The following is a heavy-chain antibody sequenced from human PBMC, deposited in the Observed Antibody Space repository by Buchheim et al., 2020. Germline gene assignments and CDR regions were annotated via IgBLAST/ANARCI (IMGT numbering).Heavy chain of an antibody. CDR1: GGSINNGGYY. V-gene: IGHV4-31*03. D-gene: IGHD4-17*01. CDR2: IYYSGST. CDR3: ARRLRSRWFDF. Sequence: QVQLQESGPGLVKPSQTLSLTCTVSGGSINNGGYYWNWIRQHPGKGLEWIGYIYYSGSTYYNPSLKSRVTISVDTSKKQFSLKLSSVTAADTAVYYCARRLRSRWFDFWGQGTL. J-gene: IGHJ4*02.